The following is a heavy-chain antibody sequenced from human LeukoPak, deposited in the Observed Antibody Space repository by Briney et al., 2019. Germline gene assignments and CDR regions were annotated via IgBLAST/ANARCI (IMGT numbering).Heavy chain of an antibody. J-gene: IGHJ4*02. CDR3: ARVGIVGATAIDY. D-gene: IGHD1-26*01. CDR1: GGSFSGYY. V-gene: IGHV4-34*01. CDR2: INHSGST. Sequence: SETLSLTCAVYGGSFSGYYWSWIRQPPGKGLEWIGEINHSGSTNYNPSLKSRVTISVDTSKNQLSLKLSSVTAADTAVYYCARVGIVGATAIDYWGQGTLVTVSS.